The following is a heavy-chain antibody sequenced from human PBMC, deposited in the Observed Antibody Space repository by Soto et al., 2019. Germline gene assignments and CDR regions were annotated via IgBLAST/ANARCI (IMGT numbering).Heavy chain of an antibody. CDR2: ISYDGSDK. CDR3: ATMERLFDY. Sequence: GGSLRLSCAASGFTFSDYGMHWVRQAPGTGLEWVAVISYDGSDKYYADSVKGRFTISRDNSKNRLYLQMNSLRAEDTAVYYCATMERLFDYWGQGTLVPVSS. D-gene: IGHD3-3*01. V-gene: IGHV3-30*03. CDR1: GFTFSDYG. J-gene: IGHJ4*02.